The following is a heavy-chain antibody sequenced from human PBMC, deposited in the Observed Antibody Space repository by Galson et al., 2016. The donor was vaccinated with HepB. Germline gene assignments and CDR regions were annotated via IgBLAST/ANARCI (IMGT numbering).Heavy chain of an antibody. V-gene: IGHV4-39*07. CDR3: ARDSHVAGRGDD. Sequence: ETLSLTCTVSGASISSSSYYWGWIRQPPGKGLEWIGTISSSGTTSYNPSLKSRVTISADTSKNQFSLKLRSVTAADTAVYYCARDSHVAGRGDDWGQGTQVTVSS. J-gene: IGHJ4*02. CDR1: GASISSSSYY. CDR2: ISSSGTT. D-gene: IGHD6-19*01.